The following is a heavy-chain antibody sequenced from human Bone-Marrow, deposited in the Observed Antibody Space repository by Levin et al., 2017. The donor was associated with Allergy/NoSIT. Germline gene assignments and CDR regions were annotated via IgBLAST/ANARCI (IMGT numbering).Heavy chain of an antibody. CDR1: GFTFSNFG. V-gene: IGHV3-33*01. J-gene: IGHJ4*02. Sequence: PGGSLRLSCAASGFTFSNFGMHWVRQAPGKGPEWVGSIWYDGSNEQYADSVRGRFTISRDNSKDTTYLQMNSLKVEDTALYYCAMYNWNDVAYWGQGTLVTVSS. D-gene: IGHD1-1*01. CDR3: AMYNWNDVAY. CDR2: IWYDGSNE.